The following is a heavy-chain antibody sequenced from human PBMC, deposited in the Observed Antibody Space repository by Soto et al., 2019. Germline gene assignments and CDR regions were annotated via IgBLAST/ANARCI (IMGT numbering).Heavy chain of an antibody. Sequence: AGGSLRLSCAASGFTFSNYWMTWVRQAPGKGLEWVANIKQDGSEKFYVDSVKGRFTISRDNAKNSLYLQMNSLRAEDTAVYYCARDGNWGQGTLVTVSS. CDR1: GFTFSNYW. J-gene: IGHJ4*02. V-gene: IGHV3-7*01. CDR2: IKQDGSEK. CDR3: ARDGN. D-gene: IGHD1-26*01.